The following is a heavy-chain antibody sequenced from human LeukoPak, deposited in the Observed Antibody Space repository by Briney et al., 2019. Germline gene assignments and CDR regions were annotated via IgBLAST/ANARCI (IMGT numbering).Heavy chain of an antibody. Sequence: SETLSLTCTVSGGSISSGGYSWSWIRQHPGKGLEWIGYIYYSGSTYYNPSLKSRVTISVDTSKNQFSLKLSSVTAADTAVYYCARGKYYGSGSYVPYFDYWGQGTLVTVSS. CDR1: GGSISSGGYS. CDR2: IYYSGST. V-gene: IGHV4-31*03. D-gene: IGHD3-10*01. J-gene: IGHJ4*02. CDR3: ARGKYYGSGSYVPYFDY.